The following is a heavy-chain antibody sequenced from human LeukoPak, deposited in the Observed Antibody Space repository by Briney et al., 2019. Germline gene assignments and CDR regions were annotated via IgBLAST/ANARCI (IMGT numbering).Heavy chain of an antibody. CDR3: ARDAEVGTLFGVLSRYNWFDP. CDR2: IKQDGSEK. V-gene: IGHV3-7*01. J-gene: IGHJ5*02. D-gene: IGHD3-3*01. Sequence: GGSLRLSCAASGFSFSYYWMSWVRQAPGKGLEWVANIKQDGSEKYYVDSVRGRFTISRDNAKKSLYLQMNSLRAEDTAVYYCARDAEVGTLFGVLSRYNWFDPWGQGALVTVSS. CDR1: GFSFSYYW.